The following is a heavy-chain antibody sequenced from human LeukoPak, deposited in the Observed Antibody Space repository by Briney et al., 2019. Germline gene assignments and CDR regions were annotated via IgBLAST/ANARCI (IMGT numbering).Heavy chain of an antibody. D-gene: IGHD6-19*01. CDR2: IYYSGST. J-gene: IGHJ4*02. CDR3: AREVLRSGWYGGAFDY. CDR1: GSSISSYY. V-gene: IGHV4-59*01. Sequence: PSETLSLTCTVSGSSISSYYWSWIRQPPGKGLEWIGYIYYSGSTNYNPSLKSRVTISVDTSKNQFSLKLSSVTAADTAVYYCAREVLRSGWYGGAFDYWGQGTQVTVSS.